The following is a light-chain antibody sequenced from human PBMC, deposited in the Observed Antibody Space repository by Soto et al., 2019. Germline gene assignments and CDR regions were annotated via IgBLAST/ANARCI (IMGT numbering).Light chain of an antibody. Sequence: DIQMTQSPSSLSASVGDRVTITCQASQDISNYLNWYQQKPGKAPKLLIYDASNLETGVPSRFSGGGSGTDFTFTISSLQPEDIATYYCQQYDNLQYTFGQGTKLEIK. CDR3: QQYDNLQYT. V-gene: IGKV1-33*01. CDR2: DAS. J-gene: IGKJ2*01. CDR1: QDISNY.